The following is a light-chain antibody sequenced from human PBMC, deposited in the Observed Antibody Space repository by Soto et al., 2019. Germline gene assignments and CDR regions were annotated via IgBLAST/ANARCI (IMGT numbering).Light chain of an antibody. V-gene: IGKV1-5*03. J-gene: IGKJ1*01. CDR2: KAS. Sequence: DIQMTQSPSTLSASVGDRVTITCRASQSIGNWLAWYQQKPGKAPKLLIYKASSLESGVPSRFSGSASGTEFTLTISSLQPEDFATYYCQHYNSYSEAFGQGTKVDIK. CDR1: QSIGNW. CDR3: QHYNSYSEA.